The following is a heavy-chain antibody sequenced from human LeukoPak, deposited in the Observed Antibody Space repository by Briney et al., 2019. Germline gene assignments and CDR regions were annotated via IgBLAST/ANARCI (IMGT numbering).Heavy chain of an antibody. CDR2: ISSSGST. J-gene: IGHJ3*02. V-gene: IGHV4-61*02. D-gene: IGHD3-22*01. CDR1: GDSISSGDYY. CDR3: ARGPYSYDSSGAFDI. Sequence: SETLSLTCTVSGDSISSGDYYWSWIRQPAGKGLEWIGRISSSGSTNYNPSFKSRVTISVDTSKNQFSLKLSSVTAADTAVYFCARGPYSYDSSGAFDIWGQGTMVTVSS.